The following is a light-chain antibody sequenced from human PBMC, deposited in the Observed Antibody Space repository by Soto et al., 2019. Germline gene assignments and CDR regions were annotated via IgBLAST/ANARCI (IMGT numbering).Light chain of an antibody. V-gene: IGKV3-20*01. Sequence: DIVLTRSPGTLSLSPGERATLSCRASQSFNSIYLAWYQQKPGQAPRLLIYGASSRATGIPDRFSGSGSGTDFTLTISRMEPEDFAVYYCHQYDSWTFGQGTKVDIK. J-gene: IGKJ1*01. CDR3: HQYDSWT. CDR1: QSFNSIY. CDR2: GAS.